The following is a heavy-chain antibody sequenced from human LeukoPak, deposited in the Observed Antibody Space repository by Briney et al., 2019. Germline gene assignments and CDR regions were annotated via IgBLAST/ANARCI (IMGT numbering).Heavy chain of an antibody. CDR2: IKQDGSEK. CDR1: GFTFSSYW. CDR3: AKGMGTNWWDAFDI. Sequence: PGGSLRLSCAASGFTFSSYWMSWVRQAPGKGLEWVANIKQDGSEKYYVDSVKGRFTISRDNAKNSLYLQMNSLRAEDTAVYYCAKGMGTNWWDAFDIWGQGTMVTVSS. J-gene: IGHJ3*02. D-gene: IGHD2-8*02. V-gene: IGHV3-7*01.